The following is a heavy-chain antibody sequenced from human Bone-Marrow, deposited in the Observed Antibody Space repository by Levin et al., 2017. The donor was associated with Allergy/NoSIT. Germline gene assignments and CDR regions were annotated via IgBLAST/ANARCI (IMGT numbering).Heavy chain of an antibody. CDR2: LYINGRT. CDR1: GDSLSGSTYY. Sequence: SCSVSGDSLSGSTYYWAWLRQPAGKGLECIGRLYINGRTFYNPSLKRRVTISADTSKDQLSLKVSAVTAADAAIYFCARQGFRGYNFDFFDYWGQGILVTVSS. CDR3: ARQGFRGYNFDFFDY. D-gene: IGHD5-24*01. J-gene: IGHJ4*02. V-gene: IGHV4-61*02.